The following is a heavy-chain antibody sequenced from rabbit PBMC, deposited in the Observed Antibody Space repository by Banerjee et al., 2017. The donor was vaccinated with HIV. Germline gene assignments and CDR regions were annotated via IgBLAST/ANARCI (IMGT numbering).Heavy chain of an antibody. CDR1: GFSFSNKYV. D-gene: IGHD8-1*01. Sequence: QEQLVEYGGDLVKPEGSLTLTCTASGFSFSNKYVMCWVRQAPGKGLEWIACINTSSGNTVYATWAKGRFTISKTSWTTVTLQMTSLTAADTATYFCARDMRVYYAGSSYYNLWGPGTLVTVS. CDR3: ARDMRVYYAGSSYYNL. CDR2: INTSSGNT. V-gene: IGHV1S45*01. J-gene: IGHJ4*01.